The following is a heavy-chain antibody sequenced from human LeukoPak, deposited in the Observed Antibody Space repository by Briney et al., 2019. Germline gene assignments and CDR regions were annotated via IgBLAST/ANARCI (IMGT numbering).Heavy chain of an antibody. CDR2: IYWDDDK. D-gene: IGHD3-22*01. CDR3: AHSQRPTMIVVVPREYYFDY. V-gene: IGHV2-5*02. J-gene: IGHJ4*02. CDR1: GFSLSTSGVG. Sequence: SGPTLVKPSQTLTLTCTFSGFSLSTSGVGVGWIRQPPGKALEWLALIYWDDDKRYSPSLKSRLTITKDTSKNQVVLTMTNMDPVDTATYYCAHSQRPTMIVVVPREYYFDYWGQGTLVTVSS.